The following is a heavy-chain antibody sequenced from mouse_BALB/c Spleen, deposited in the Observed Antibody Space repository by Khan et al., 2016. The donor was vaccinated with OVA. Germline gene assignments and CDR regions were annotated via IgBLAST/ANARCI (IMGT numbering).Heavy chain of an antibody. CDR2: ISSDGDYT. D-gene: IGHD2-1*01. V-gene: IGHV5-9-3*01. J-gene: IGHJ3*01. CDR3: ARAPYGIIAY. CDR1: GFTFSTYA. Sequence: EVQLVESGGGLVKPGGSLKLSCAVSGFTFSTYAMSWVRQTPEKRLEWVATISSDGDYTYYPDNVTGRFTITRDNAKNTLYLQMSSLRSEDTAMYYCARAPYGIIAYWGQGTLVTVSA.